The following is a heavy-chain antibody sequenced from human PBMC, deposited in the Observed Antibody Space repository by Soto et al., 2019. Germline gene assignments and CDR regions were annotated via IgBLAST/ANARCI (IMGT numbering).Heavy chain of an antibody. Sequence: QVQLVQSGAETKKPGASVKVSCKASGYTFSYNYIHWVRLAPGQGLEWMGWINPKSGGTSQAKKFQGRVTMTRDTSISTVYMELSRLTSDDRAVYYCARRDSSGSFDYWGQGTRVTVAS. D-gene: IGHD5-18*01. V-gene: IGHV1-2*02. CDR1: GYTFSYNY. CDR3: ARRDSSGSFDY. J-gene: IGHJ4*02. CDR2: INPKSGGT.